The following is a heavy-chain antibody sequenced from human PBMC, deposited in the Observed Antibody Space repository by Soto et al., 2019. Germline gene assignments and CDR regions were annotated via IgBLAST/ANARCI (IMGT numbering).Heavy chain of an antibody. CDR3: AKGGERGTTAMVPLDWFDP. V-gene: IGHV3-43*01. Sequence: EVQLVESGGVVVQPGGSLRLSCAASGFTFDDYTMHWVRQAPGKGLEWVSLISWDGGSTYYADSVKGRFTISRDNSKNSLYLQMNSLRTEDTALYYCAKGGERGTTAMVPLDWFDPWGQGTLVTVSS. CDR2: ISWDGGST. D-gene: IGHD5-18*01. J-gene: IGHJ5*02. CDR1: GFTFDDYT.